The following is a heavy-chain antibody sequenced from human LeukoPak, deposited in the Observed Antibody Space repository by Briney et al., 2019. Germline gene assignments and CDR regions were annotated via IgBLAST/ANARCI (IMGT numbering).Heavy chain of an antibody. CDR2: INPNSSGT. V-gene: IGHV1-2*02. Sequence: ASVTVSFKASGYTFTDYYMHWVRQAPGQGLEWMGWINPNSSGTNYAQKFQGRVTMTRDTSISTAYMELRRLRSDDTAVYYCARVGQNQRDGYNYNYWGQGTLVTVSS. CDR1: GYTFTDYY. D-gene: IGHD5-24*01. J-gene: IGHJ4*02. CDR3: ARVGQNQRDGYNYNY.